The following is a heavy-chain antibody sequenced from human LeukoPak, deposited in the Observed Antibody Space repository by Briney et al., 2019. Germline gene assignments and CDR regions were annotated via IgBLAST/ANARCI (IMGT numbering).Heavy chain of an antibody. CDR1: GYTFTGYN. V-gene: IGHV1-2*02. Sequence: ASVKVSCKHSGYTFTGYNMYRVRDALRQRFERLGKVDSKSGGTNYAQKFQGRVTMTRDTSTSTVYMQLISLRSDDTAVYYCAREMNYDDYRTSDYWGQGTLVTVSS. CDR2: VDSKSGGT. J-gene: IGHJ4*02. D-gene: IGHD4-17*01. CDR3: AREMNYDDYRTSDY.